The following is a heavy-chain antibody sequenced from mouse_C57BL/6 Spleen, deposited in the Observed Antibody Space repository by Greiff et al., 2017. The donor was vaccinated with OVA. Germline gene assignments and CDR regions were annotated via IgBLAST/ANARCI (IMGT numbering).Heavy chain of an antibody. Sequence: EVQLVESGGGLVQPKGSLKLSCAASGFSFNTYAMNWVRQAPGKGLEWVARIRSKSNNYATYYADSVKDRFTISRDDSESMLYLQMNNLKTEDTAMYYCVRTGGDAMDYWGQGTSVTVSS. V-gene: IGHV10-1*01. CDR3: VRTGGDAMDY. J-gene: IGHJ4*01. CDR2: IRSKSNNYAT. CDR1: GFSFNTYA.